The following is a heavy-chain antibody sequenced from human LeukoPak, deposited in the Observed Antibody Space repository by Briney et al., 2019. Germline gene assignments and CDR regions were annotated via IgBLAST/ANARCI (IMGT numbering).Heavy chain of an antibody. J-gene: IGHJ5*02. CDR2: IKSKTAGGTI. CDR1: GVTLSSYA. V-gene: IGHV3-15*01. CDR3: AKSNSGYTLNWFDP. D-gene: IGHD5-12*01. Sequence: SGGSLRLSCAASGVTLSSYAMSWARQAPGKGLEWVGRIKSKTAGGTIDYTAPVKGRFTISRDDSKNTLYLQMNSLRAEDTAVYYCAKSNSGYTLNWFDPWGQGTLVTVSS.